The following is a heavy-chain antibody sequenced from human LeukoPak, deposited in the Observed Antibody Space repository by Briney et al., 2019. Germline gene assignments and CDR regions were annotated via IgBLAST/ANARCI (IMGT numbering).Heavy chain of an antibody. J-gene: IGHJ4*02. D-gene: IGHD3-22*01. CDR3: ARGIAADDSNGYYYE. Sequence: GASVTVSCKASGGTFSSYAISWVRQAPGQGREWMGGIIPIFGTANYAQKFQGRVTITADESTSTAYMELSSLRSEDTAVYYCARGIAADDSNGYYYEWGQGTLVTVSS. CDR1: GGTFSSYA. V-gene: IGHV1-69*13. CDR2: IIPIFGTA.